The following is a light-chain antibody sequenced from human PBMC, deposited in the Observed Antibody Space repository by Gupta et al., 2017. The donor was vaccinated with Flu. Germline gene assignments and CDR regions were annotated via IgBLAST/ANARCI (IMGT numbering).Light chain of an antibody. Sequence: DIVMTQSPDSLAVSLGERATINCKSSQSVLYSGNNNNYLAWFQQKPGQPPKLLLYWASTRKSGVPDRFSGSGSGTDFTLTISSLQAEDMAVYFCQQYYSAPQTFGQGTKVEIK. CDR3: QQYYSAPQT. J-gene: IGKJ1*01. V-gene: IGKV4-1*01. CDR2: WAS. CDR1: QSVLYSGNNNNY.